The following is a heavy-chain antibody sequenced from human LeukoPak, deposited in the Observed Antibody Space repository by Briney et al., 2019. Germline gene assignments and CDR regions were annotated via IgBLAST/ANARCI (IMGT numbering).Heavy chain of an antibody. CDR2: INHSGST. J-gene: IGHJ5*02. V-gene: IGHV4-34*01. CDR3: ARAERPRGWFDP. CDR1: GGSFSGYY. Sequence: PSVTLSLTCAVYGGSFSGYYWNWIRQPPGKGLEWIGEINHSGSTNYNPSLKSRVTISVDTSKNQFSLKLSSVTAADTAVYYCARAERPRGWFDPWGQGTLVTVSS. D-gene: IGHD6-25*01.